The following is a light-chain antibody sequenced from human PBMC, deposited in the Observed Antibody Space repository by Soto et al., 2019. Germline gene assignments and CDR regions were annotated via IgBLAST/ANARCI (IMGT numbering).Light chain of an antibody. Sequence: DIVMTQSPLSLPVTPGEPASISCRSSQSLLYSNGYSYLDWYLQKPGQSPQLLIYLGSNRASGVPDRFSGSGSGTDFTLKISRVEAEDVGVYYCMQGSHWPLTFGGGTKVDIK. CDR2: LGS. J-gene: IGKJ4*01. V-gene: IGKV2-28*01. CDR1: QSLLYSNGYSY. CDR3: MQGSHWPLT.